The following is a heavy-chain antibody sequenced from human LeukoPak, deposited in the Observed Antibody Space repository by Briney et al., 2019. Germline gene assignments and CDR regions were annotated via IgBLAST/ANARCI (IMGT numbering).Heavy chain of an antibody. V-gene: IGHV4-34*01. J-gene: IGHJ3*01. Sequence: NPSETLSLTCAVSEMSFSAYYWNWIRQSPGKGLEWIGEINYGGSTKYTPSLAGRGTILIDTSKNQFSLKLTSVTAADTAVYYCARGFPPGSGSRGSHAFDVRGQGTMVTVSS. CDR1: EMSFSAYY. CDR3: ARGFPPGSGSRGSHAFDV. CDR2: INYGGST. D-gene: IGHD6-19*01.